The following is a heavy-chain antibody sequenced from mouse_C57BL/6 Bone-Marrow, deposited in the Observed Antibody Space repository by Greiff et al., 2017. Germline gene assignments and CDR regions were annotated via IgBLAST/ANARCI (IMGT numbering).Heavy chain of an antibody. CDR1: GYTFTSYG. J-gene: IGHJ3*01. D-gene: IGHD1-2*01. V-gene: IGHV1-81*01. CDR3: ARGGYVGTFAY. CDR2: IYPRSGNT. Sequence: VQLLESGAELARPGASVKLSCKASGYTFTSYGISWVKQRTGQGLEWIGEIYPRSGNTYYNEKFKGKATLTADKSSSTAYMELRSLTSEDSAVYYCARGGYVGTFAYWGQGTLVTVSA.